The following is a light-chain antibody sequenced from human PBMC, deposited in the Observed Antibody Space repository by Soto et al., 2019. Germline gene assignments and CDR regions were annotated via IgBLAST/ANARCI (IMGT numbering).Light chain of an antibody. CDR3: CSYAGTYTLYV. J-gene: IGLJ1*01. V-gene: IGLV2-11*01. Sequence: QSALTQPRSVSGSPGQSVTISCTGTSSDVGGYNYVSWYQHHPGKAPKLMIHDVSKRPSGVPDRFSGSKSGNTASLTISGLQAEDEAVYYCCSYAGTYTLYVFGTGTKLTVL. CDR1: SSDVGGYNY. CDR2: DVS.